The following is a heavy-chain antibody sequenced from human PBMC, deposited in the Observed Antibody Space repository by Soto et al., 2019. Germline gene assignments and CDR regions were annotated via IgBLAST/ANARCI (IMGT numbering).Heavy chain of an antibody. V-gene: IGHV1-46*01. CDR1: GYTLTGYY. Sequence: ASVKVSCKGSGYTLTGYYVHWVRQAPGQGFEWMGVIYPSGGTTSYAQKFQDRVTMTRDTSTSTVYMELSSLRSEDTAVYYCARLATATPPYYFDYWGQGTLVTV. CDR2: IYPSGGTT. CDR3: ARLATATPPYYFDY. J-gene: IGHJ4*02.